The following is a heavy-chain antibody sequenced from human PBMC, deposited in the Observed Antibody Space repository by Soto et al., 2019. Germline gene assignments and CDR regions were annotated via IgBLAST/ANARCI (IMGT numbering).Heavy chain of an antibody. CDR2: TFHSGYT. D-gene: IGHD3-3*01. V-gene: IGHV4-61*08. Sequence: SETLSLTCNVSGGAISSGGYHWSWILQYPGKGLEWIGHTFHSGYTKYNPSFESRLTISVDTSTNQFSLNLTSVTAADTAVYYCARERSIFGVVTFDFWGHGTLVTVSS. J-gene: IGHJ4*01. CDR1: GGAISSGGYH. CDR3: ARERSIFGVVTFDF.